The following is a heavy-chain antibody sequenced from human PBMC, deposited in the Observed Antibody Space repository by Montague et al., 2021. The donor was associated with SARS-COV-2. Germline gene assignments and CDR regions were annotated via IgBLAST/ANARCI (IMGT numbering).Heavy chain of an antibody. V-gene: IGHV3-74*01. CDR3: VRDLDGARGY. Sequence: SLRLSCAASGFNFIGNWMHWVRQAPGKGLEWVSRLNEYGTITSYADSVKGRFTISRDNAQNILYLQMNSLRVEDTAMYYCVRDLDGARGYWGQGTLVIVSS. CDR2: LNEYGTIT. D-gene: IGHD6-6*01. CDR1: GFNFIGNW. J-gene: IGHJ4*02.